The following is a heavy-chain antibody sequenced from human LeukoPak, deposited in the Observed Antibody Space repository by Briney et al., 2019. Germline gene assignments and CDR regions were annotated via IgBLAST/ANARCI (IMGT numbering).Heavy chain of an antibody. V-gene: IGHV3-7*03. CDR1: GFSLSTIY. Sequence: GGSLRLSCAASGFSLSTIYMSWVRQTPGQGLEWVANINVDGTAEYYVDSVKGRFTISRDNAKNSLYLQMNSLRAEDTAVYYCARDPYRFAFDIWGQGTVVLVSS. CDR3: ARDPYRFAFDI. J-gene: IGHJ3*02. D-gene: IGHD1-26*01. CDR2: INVDGTAE.